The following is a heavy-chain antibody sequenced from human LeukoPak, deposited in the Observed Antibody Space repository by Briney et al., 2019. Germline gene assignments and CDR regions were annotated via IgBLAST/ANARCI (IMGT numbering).Heavy chain of an antibody. CDR3: AREGSGWYYFDY. Sequence: PGGSLRLSCAASGFIFSSYWMHWVRQAPGKGLVWVSRISSDGSSTSYADSVKGRFTISRDNAKNTLYLQMNSLRAEDTAVYYCAREGSGWYYFDYWGQGTLVTVSS. CDR2: ISSDGSST. V-gene: IGHV3-74*01. J-gene: IGHJ4*02. D-gene: IGHD6-19*01. CDR1: GFIFSSYW.